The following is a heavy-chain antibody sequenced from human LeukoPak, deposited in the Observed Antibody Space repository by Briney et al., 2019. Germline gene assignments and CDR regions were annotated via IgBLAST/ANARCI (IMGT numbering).Heavy chain of an antibody. CDR1: GYTFTING. CDR2: ISANSGNT. CDR3: ARDRNHAFDF. J-gene: IGHJ3*01. Sequence: GASVKVSCKASGYTFTINGISWVRQAPGQGLEWMGWISANSGNTKYAQRLQGRVTMTTDTSTTTAYMELRRLRSDDTAVYYCARDRNHAFDFWGQGTMVTVSP. V-gene: IGHV1-18*01.